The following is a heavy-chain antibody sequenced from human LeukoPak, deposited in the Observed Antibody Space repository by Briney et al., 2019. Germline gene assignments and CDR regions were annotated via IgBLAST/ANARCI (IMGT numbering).Heavy chain of an antibody. CDR1: GYTFTGYY. V-gene: IGHV1-2*06. CDR2: INPNSGGT. CDR3: SRAQPLYYYDSSGFLNY. Sequence: ASVKVSCKASGYTFTGYYMHWVRQAPGQGLGWMGRINPNSGGTNYAQKFQGRVTMTRDTSISTAYMELSRLRSDDTAVYYCSRAQPLYYYDSSGFLNYWGQGTLVTVSS. D-gene: IGHD3-22*01. J-gene: IGHJ4*02.